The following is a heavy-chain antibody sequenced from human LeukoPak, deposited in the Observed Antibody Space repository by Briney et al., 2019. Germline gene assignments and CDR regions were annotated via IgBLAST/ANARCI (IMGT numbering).Heavy chain of an antibody. D-gene: IGHD3-10*01. CDR2: ISVNNGNA. J-gene: IGHJ5*01. CDR1: GYTFVNYG. V-gene: IGHV1-18*01. CDR3: AKDRGHIYYGWGIKIDS. Sequence: GASVKVSCKASGYTFVNYGISWVRQAPGQGLEWMGWISVNNGNAKYAQKIQGRVTMTTDTSTSTAYMELRSLRSDDTAVYYCAKDRGHIYYGWGIKIDSWGQGTLVTVYS.